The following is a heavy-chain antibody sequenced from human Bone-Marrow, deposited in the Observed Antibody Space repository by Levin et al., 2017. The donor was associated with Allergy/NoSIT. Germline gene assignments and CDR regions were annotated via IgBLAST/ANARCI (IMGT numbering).Heavy chain of an antibody. Sequence: GESLKISCAASGFTFSSRYWMHWVRQAPGKGLVWVSRVNSEGGTTNYADPVRGRFTISRDNAKNTLYLQMNSLRADDTAVYYCARAQWLADDAFDIWGQGTMVTVSS. J-gene: IGHJ3*02. CDR1: GFTFSSRYW. D-gene: IGHD6-19*01. CDR2: VNSEGGTT. CDR3: ARAQWLADDAFDI. V-gene: IGHV3-74*01.